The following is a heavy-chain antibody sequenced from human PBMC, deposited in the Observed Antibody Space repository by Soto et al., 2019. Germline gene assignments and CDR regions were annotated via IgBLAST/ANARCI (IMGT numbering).Heavy chain of an antibody. J-gene: IGHJ6*03. CDR2: INHSGST. Sequence: SDTLSLTCAVYGGSFSVYYWSWIRQPPGKGLEWIGEINHSGSTNYNPSLKSRVTISVDTSKNQFSLKLSSVTAADTAVYYCARVEATTDDYYYYYYYMDVWGKGTTVTVSS. D-gene: IGHD5-12*01. CDR3: ARVEATTDDYYYYYYYMDV. CDR1: GGSFSVYY. V-gene: IGHV4-34*01.